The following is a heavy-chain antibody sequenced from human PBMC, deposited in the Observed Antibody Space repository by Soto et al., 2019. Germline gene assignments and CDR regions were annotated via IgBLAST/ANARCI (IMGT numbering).Heavy chain of an antibody. CDR1: GGSISSYY. D-gene: IGHD3-10*01. J-gene: IGHJ4*02. Sequence: QVQLQESGPGLVKPSETLSLTCTVSGGSISSYYWSWIRQPPGKGLEGIGYIYYSGSTNYNPSLKCRVPLSVDTSKNQFSLKLSSVTAADTAVYYCARLEGSGSYYHRHFDYWGQGTLVTVSS. CDR3: ARLEGSGSYYHRHFDY. CDR2: IYYSGST. V-gene: IGHV4-59*08.